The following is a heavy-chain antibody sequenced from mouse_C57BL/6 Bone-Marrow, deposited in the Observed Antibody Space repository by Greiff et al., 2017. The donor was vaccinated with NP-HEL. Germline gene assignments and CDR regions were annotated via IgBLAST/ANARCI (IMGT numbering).Heavy chain of an antibody. J-gene: IGHJ3*01. Sequence: DVHLVESGGGLVKPGGSLKLSCAASGFTFSDYGMHWVRQAPEKGLEWVAYISSGSSTIYYADTVKGRFTISRDNAKNTLFLQMTSLRSEDTAMYYCARPNYSNYSWFAYWGQGTLVTVSA. D-gene: IGHD2-5*01. CDR2: ISSGSSTI. CDR3: ARPNYSNYSWFAY. CDR1: GFTFSDYG. V-gene: IGHV5-17*01.